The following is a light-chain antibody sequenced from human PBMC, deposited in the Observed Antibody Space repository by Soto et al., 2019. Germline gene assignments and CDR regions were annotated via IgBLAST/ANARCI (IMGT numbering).Light chain of an antibody. CDR2: DAS. CDR1: QSISSY. J-gene: IGKJ4*01. Sequence: IQITQSPSSLSASVGDRVTITCRASQSISSYLNWYQQKPGKAPKLLIYDASSLESGVPSRFSGSGSGTDFTLTISCLQSEDFATYYCQQYYSYPQLTFGGGTKVAIK. V-gene: IGKV1-13*02. CDR3: QQYYSYPQLT.